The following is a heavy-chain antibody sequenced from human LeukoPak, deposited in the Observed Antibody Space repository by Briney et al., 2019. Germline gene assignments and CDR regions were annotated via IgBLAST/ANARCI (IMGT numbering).Heavy chain of an antibody. D-gene: IGHD2-15*01. CDR2: ISAYNGNT. Sequence: ASVKVSCKASGYTFTSYGISWVRQAPGQGLEWMGWISAYNGNTNYAQKLQGRVTMTTDTSTSTAYMELRSLRSDDTAVYYCARHSIGYCSGGSCYSGDYWGQGTLVTVSS. CDR1: GYTFTSYG. CDR3: ARHSIGYCSGGSCYSGDY. V-gene: IGHV1-18*01. J-gene: IGHJ4*02.